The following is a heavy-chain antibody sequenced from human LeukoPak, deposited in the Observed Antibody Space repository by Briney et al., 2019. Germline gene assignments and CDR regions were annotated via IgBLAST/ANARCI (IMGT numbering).Heavy chain of an antibody. CDR1: GGSISSYY. D-gene: IGHD4-17*01. V-gene: IGHV4-59*01. CDR2: IYYSGST. CDR3: ARNSPYGDYYYGMDV. Sequence: SETLSLTCTVSGGSISSYYWSWIRQPPGKGLEWIGYIYYSGSTNYNPSLKSRVTISVDTSKNQFSLKLSSVTAADTAVYYCARNSPYGDYYYGMDVWGQGTTVTVPS. J-gene: IGHJ6*02.